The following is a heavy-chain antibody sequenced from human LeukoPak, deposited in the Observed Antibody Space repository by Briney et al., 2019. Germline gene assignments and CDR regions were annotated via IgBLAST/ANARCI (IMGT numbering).Heavy chain of an antibody. D-gene: IGHD2/OR15-2a*01. CDR1: GFTVSSNY. Sequence: GGSLRLSCAASGFTVSSNYMSWVRQAPGKGLEWVSVIYSGGSTSYADSVRGRFTISKDNAKNTVYLQMNSLRAEDTAVYYCVSFYETYWGRGTLVTVSS. CDR2: IYSGGST. V-gene: IGHV3-53*01. J-gene: IGHJ4*02. CDR3: VSFYETY.